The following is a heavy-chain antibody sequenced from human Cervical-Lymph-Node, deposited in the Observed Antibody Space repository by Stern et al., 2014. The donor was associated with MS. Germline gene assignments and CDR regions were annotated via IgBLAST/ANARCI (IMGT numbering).Heavy chain of an antibody. D-gene: IGHD3-16*02. Sequence: VQLVESGGGLVKPGGSLRLSCAASGFTFSDYYMSWIRQAPGKGLEWVSYISSSSSYTNYADSVKGRFTISRDNAKNSLYLQMNSLRAEDTAVYYCARNYDYVWGSYRYTPLYFDYWGQGTLVTVSS. CDR1: GFTFSDYY. V-gene: IGHV3-11*06. CDR3: ARNYDYVWGSYRYTPLYFDY. J-gene: IGHJ4*02. CDR2: ISSSSSYT.